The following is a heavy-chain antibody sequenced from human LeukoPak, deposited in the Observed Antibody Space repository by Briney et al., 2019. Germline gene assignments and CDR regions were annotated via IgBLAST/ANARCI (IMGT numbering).Heavy chain of an antibody. D-gene: IGHD4-23*01. J-gene: IGHJ5*02. CDR1: GGTFSSYA. CDR3: ARLVTDSLDP. V-gene: IGHV1-69*05. Sequence: SSLKVSCKACGGTFSSYAISWVRQAPGQGLEWMGGIIPIFGTANYAQKFQGRVTITTNESTSTAYMELSSLRSEDTAVYYCARLVTDSLDPWGQGTLVTVSS. CDR2: IIPIFGTA.